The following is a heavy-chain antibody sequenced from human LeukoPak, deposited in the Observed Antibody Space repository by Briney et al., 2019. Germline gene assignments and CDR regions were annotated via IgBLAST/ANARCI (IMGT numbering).Heavy chain of an antibody. V-gene: IGHV4-59*12. Sequence: SETLSLTCTVSGGSMSSYYWSWIRQPPGKGLEYIGYIYYTGSTYYNPSLKSRVTISVDTSKRQFALRLSSVSAADTAVYYCARDATAGDFDYWGQGTLVTVSS. D-gene: IGHD6-13*01. CDR1: GGSMSSYY. CDR3: ARDATAGDFDY. CDR2: IYYTGST. J-gene: IGHJ4*02.